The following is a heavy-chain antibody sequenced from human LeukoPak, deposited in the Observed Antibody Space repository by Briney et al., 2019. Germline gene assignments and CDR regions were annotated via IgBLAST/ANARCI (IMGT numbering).Heavy chain of an antibody. J-gene: IGHJ2*01. Sequence: SETLSLTCTVSGGSISSYYWSWIRQPAGKGLEWIGYIYYSGSTNYNPSLKSRVTISVDTSKNHFSLKLTSVTPADTAVYYCARARDGYNYRYFDLWGRGTLVTVSS. CDR1: GGSISSYY. CDR2: IYYSGST. V-gene: IGHV4-59*01. CDR3: ARARDGYNYRYFDL. D-gene: IGHD5-24*01.